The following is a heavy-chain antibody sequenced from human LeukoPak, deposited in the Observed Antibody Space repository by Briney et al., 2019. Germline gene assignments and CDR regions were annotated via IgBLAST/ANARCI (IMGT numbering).Heavy chain of an antibody. D-gene: IGHD2-15*01. CDR3: AREGGYCRGVTCSPYAFDI. V-gene: IGHV3-33*01. Sequence: PGRSLRLYCAASGFTFSNYGMHWVRQAPGKGLEWVAVIWSDGSSKYYADSVKGRFTISRDNSRNMLSLQMSSLRAEDTAVYYCAREGGYCRGVTCSPYAFDIWGQGTMVTVSS. J-gene: IGHJ3*02. CDR1: GFTFSNYG. CDR2: IWSDGSSK.